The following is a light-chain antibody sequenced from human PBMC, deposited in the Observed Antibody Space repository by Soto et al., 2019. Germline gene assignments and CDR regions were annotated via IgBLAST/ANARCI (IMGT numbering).Light chain of an antibody. V-gene: IGKV4-1*01. Sequence: DIVMTQSPDSLAVSLGERATINCKSSQSLLSSSNNLNYLSWYQQKPGQAPKALIYWASTRESGVPDRFSGRGAGTDFSLTIRSLQAEDVAVYYCHPYPTSPLTFGGGTKVEIK. CDR1: QSLLSSSNNLNY. CDR3: HPYPTSPLT. J-gene: IGKJ4*01. CDR2: WAS.